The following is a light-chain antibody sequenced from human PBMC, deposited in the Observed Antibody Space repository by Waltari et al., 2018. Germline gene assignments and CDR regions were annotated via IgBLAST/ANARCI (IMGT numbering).Light chain of an antibody. Sequence: WRARESRRNWLAWDQQKPGKAPKRLIYKASTLESGVPSRFSGSGSGTEFTLTISSLQPDDFATYYCQQYNSYSLLTFGGGTKVEIK. CDR3: QQYNSYSLLT. CDR1: ESRRNW. CDR2: KAS. J-gene: IGKJ4*01. V-gene: IGKV1-5*03.